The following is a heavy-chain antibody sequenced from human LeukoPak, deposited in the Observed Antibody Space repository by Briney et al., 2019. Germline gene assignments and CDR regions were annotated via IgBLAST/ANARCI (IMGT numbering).Heavy chain of an antibody. CDR3: AKGLCSTSCYSVPDHV. CDR1: GFTFSSYA. CDR2: ISGSGGST. J-gene: IGHJ6*02. V-gene: IGHV3-23*01. Sequence: GGSLRLSCAASGFTFSSYAMGWVRQAPGKGLEWVSAISGSGGSTFCADSVKGRFTISRDNSKNTLYLQMNSLRAEDTAVYYCAKGLCSTSCYSVPDHVWGQGTTVTVSS. D-gene: IGHD2-2*01.